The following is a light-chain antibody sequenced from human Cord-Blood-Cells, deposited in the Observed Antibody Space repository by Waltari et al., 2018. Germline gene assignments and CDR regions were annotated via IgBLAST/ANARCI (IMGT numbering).Light chain of an antibody. CDR3: QQYYSYPRT. V-gene: IGKV1-8*01. CDR1: QGISRY. Sequence: AIRITQSPSSLPASTGDRVTITCRASQGISRYLAWYQQKPGTAPKLLIYAASTLQSGAPSWFSGSGSGTYFTLTISCLQSEDFATYCCQQYYSYPRTFGQGTKVEIK. CDR2: AAS. J-gene: IGKJ1*01.